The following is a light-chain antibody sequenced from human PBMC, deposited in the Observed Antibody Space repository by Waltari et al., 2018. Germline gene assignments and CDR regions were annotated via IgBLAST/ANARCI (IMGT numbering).Light chain of an antibody. Sequence: QSALTQPASVSGSPGQSITISFTGSSPYVVGSDYVSWSQQHPGKAPKLIIYYVIKRVAGVSDRFSGAKSGNTAFLKISGVKAEDECDYYGCSLGGDGTYVFGTGSKVTVL. CDR1: SPYVVGSDY. CDR3: CSLGGDGTYV. J-gene: IGLJ1*01. V-gene: IGLV2-14*03. CDR2: YVI.